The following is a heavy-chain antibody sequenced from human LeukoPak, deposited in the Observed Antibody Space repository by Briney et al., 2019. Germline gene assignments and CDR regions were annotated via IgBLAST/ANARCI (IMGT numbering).Heavy chain of an antibody. V-gene: IGHV4-59*01. Sequence: PSETLSLTCTVSGGSISSYYWSWIRQPPGKELEWIGYIYYSGSTNYNPSLKSRVTISVDTSKNQFSLRLTSVTAADTSLYYCASGSNWNRFDYWGQGTLVTVSS. CDR2: IYYSGST. D-gene: IGHD1-20*01. J-gene: IGHJ4*02. CDR1: GGSISSYY. CDR3: ASGSNWNRFDY.